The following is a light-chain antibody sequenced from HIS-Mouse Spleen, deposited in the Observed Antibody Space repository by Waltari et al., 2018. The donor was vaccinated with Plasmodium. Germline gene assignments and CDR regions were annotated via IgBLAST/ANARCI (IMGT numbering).Light chain of an antibody. CDR3: SSYAGSNNLV. Sequence: QSALTQPPSASGSPGQSVTISCTGTRSAVGGSNYVSWYQQHPGKAPKLMIYEVSKRPSGVPDRFSGSKSGNTASLTVSGLQAEDEADYYCSSYAGSNNLVFGGGTKLTVL. CDR1: RSAVGGSNY. V-gene: IGLV2-8*01. J-gene: IGLJ2*01. CDR2: EVS.